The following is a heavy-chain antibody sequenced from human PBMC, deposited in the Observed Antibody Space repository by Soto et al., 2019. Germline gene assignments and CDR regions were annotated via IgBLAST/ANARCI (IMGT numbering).Heavy chain of an antibody. Sequence: ASVKVSCKASGYTFTSYYMHRVRQAPGQGLEWMGIINPSGGSTSYAQKFQGRVTMTRDTSTSTVYMELSSLRSEDTAVYYCARVSSSSTGGHYYYYMDVWGKGTTVTVSS. J-gene: IGHJ6*03. V-gene: IGHV1-46*03. CDR1: GYTFTSYY. CDR3: ARVSSSSTGGHYYYYMDV. D-gene: IGHD6-6*01. CDR2: INPSGGST.